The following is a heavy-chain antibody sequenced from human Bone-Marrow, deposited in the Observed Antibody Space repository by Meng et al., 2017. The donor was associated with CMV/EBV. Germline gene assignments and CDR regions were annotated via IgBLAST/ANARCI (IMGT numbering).Heavy chain of an antibody. V-gene: IGHV4-39*01. CDR2: IYYSGST. J-gene: IGHJ4*02. D-gene: IGHD6-19*01. Sequence: SETLSLTCTVSGGSISSSSYYWGWIRQPPGKGLEWIGSIYYSGSTYYNPSLKSRVTISVDTSKNQFSLKLSSVTAADTAVYYCAIPTDSSGWYPPSDYWGQGTLVTVSS. CDR1: GGSISSSSYY. CDR3: AIPTDSSGWYPPSDY.